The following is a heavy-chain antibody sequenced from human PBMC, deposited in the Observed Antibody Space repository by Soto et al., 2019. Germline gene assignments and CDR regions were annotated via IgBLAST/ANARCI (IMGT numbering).Heavy chain of an antibody. J-gene: IGHJ5*02. D-gene: IGHD6-19*01. CDR2: IGAYNGNT. CDR1: GYTFTSYG. Sequence: QVQLVQSGAEVKKPGASVKVSCKASGYTFTSYGVGWVREPPGKGLGWMGWIGAYNGNTNYAQKLQGRVTMTTDTSTSTAYMELRSLRSDDTAVYYCARDLANSEAGNWFDPWGQGTLVTVSS. CDR3: ARDLANSEAGNWFDP. V-gene: IGHV1-18*01.